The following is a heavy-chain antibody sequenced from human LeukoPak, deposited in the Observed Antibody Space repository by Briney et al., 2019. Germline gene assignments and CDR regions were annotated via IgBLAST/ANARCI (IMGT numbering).Heavy chain of an antibody. CDR2: INPNSGDT. J-gene: IGHJ4*02. CDR3: ARVGTISSGWYFFDF. V-gene: IGHV1-2*02. CDR1: GYTFTGYY. Sequence: GASVKVSCKASGYTFTGYYMHWVRQAPGQGLEWMGWINPNSGDTNYAQKFQGRVTMTRDTSISTAYMELSRLRFDDTAVYYCARVGTISSGWYFFDFWGQGTLVTVSS. D-gene: IGHD6-19*01.